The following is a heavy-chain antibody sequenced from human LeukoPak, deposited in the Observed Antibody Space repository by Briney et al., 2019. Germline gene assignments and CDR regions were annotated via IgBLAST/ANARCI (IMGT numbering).Heavy chain of an antibody. CDR1: GGSISSYY. CDR3: ARPTSTGYYYGMDV. V-gene: IGHV4-59*08. CDR2: IYYSGST. J-gene: IGHJ6*02. Sequence: RPSETLSLTCTVSGGSISSYYWSWIRQPPGKGLEWIGYIYYSGSTNYNPSLKSRVTISVDTSKNQFSLKLSSVTAADTAVYYCARPTSTGYYYGMDVWGQGTTVTVSS.